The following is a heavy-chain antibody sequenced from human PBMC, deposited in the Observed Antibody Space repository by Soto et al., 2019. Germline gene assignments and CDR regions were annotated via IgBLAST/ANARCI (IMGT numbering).Heavy chain of an antibody. V-gene: IGHV3-48*04. CDR1: GFTFSSYG. D-gene: IGHD5-12*01. CDR2: ILSIGTTI. Sequence: GGSLRLSCAASGFTFSSYGMNWFRQAPGKGLEWVAYILSIGTTIYYTDSVKGRFTISRDNTKNLLYPQMNSLRVEDTGVYYCARGMDIVATIGFDSWGQGTMVTVSS. J-gene: IGHJ4*02. CDR3: ARGMDIVATIGFDS.